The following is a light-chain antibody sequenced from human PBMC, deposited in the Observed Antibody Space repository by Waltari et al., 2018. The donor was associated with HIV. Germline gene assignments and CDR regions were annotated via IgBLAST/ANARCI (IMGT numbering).Light chain of an antibody. J-gene: IGKJ3*01. V-gene: IGKV3-20*01. CDR1: QSVNNRY. Sequence: EIVLTQSPGTLSLSPGERATLSCRASQSVNNRYIAWYQQKPGQTPRLLMYGASSRATGIPDRFSGSGSGTDFTLTISRLEPEDFAVYYCQQYDTPPVTFGPGTKVDIK. CDR3: QQYDTPPVT. CDR2: GAS.